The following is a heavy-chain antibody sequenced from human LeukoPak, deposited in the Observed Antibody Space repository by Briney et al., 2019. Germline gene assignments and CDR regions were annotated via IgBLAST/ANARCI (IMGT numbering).Heavy chain of an antibody. V-gene: IGHV3-9*01. J-gene: IGHJ4*02. CDR3: ATTGYSSSWAFDY. Sequence: PGGSLRLSCAASGFTFDDYAMHWVRQAPGKVLEWVSGISWNSGSIGYADSVKGRFTISRDNAKNSLYLQMNSLRAEDTAVYYCATTGYSSSWAFDYWGQGTLVTVSS. CDR2: ISWNSGSI. D-gene: IGHD6-13*01. CDR1: GFTFDDYA.